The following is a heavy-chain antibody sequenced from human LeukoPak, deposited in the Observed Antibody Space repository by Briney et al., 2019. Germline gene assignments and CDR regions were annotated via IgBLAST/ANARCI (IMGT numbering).Heavy chain of an antibody. CDR3: ATDYYDRNGDYTFDH. Sequence: HPGGSLRLSCAASGFAFRDYAMSWVRQAPGKGLEWVSVIKGGGADAHYTDSVKGRFTIPRDNYKNTDSMQMNSLRAEDTAVYYCATDYYDRNGDYTFDHWGQGTQVTVSS. CDR1: GFAFRDYA. D-gene: IGHD3-22*01. J-gene: IGHJ4*02. V-gene: IGHV3-23*01. CDR2: IKGGGADA.